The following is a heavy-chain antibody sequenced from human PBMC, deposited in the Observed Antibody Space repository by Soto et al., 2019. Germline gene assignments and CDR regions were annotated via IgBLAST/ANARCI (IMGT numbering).Heavy chain of an antibody. J-gene: IGHJ3*01. CDR3: ARGWRSALYF. V-gene: IGHV3-7*01. D-gene: IGHD3-3*01. CDR1: GFTSNSYW. Sequence: EVQLAESGGGLVQPGESLRLSCAASGFTSNSYWMHWVRQAPGKGLEWVANVKQDGSEKNYVDSVKGRFTVSRDNAKNPLSLQMNSLRAEDTALYYCARGWRSALYFWGQGTAVTVSS. CDR2: VKQDGSEK.